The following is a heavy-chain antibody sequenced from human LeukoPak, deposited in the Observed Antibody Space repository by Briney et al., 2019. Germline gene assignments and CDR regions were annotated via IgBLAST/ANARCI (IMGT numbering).Heavy chain of an antibody. V-gene: IGHV3-21*01. CDR3: ARAPIPDDYVWGSYRPVDY. Sequence: PGGSLGLSCAASGFTFSSYSMNWVRQAPGKGLEWGSFISSSSSYIYYADSVKGRFTISRDNAKNSLYLQMNSLRAEDTAVYYCARAPIPDDYVWGSYRPVDYWGQGTLVTVSS. D-gene: IGHD3-16*02. CDR2: ISSSSSYI. J-gene: IGHJ4*02. CDR1: GFTFSSYS.